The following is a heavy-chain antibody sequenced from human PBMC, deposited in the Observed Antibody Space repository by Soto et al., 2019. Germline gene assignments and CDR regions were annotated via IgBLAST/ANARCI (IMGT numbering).Heavy chain of an antibody. J-gene: IGHJ4*02. Sequence: EVQLLESGGGLVQPGGSLRLSCAASGFTLGSYAMGWVRQAPGKGLEWVSAIGSRGSTFYADSVKGRFTISRDNSKNTMYLQMNSLRAEDKALYYCAKENTGWYSNWGQGTLVTVYS. CDR1: GFTLGSYA. V-gene: IGHV3-23*01. CDR3: AKENTGWYSN. CDR2: IGSRGST. D-gene: IGHD6-19*01.